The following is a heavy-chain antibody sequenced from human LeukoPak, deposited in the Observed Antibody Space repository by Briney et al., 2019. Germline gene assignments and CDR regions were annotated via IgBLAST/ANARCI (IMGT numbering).Heavy chain of an antibody. CDR1: GFTFGDYA. V-gene: IGHV3-49*03. D-gene: IGHD3-10*01. CDR3: TRLLYGSGSRYYFDY. Sequence: GGSLRLSCTASGFTFGDYAMSWFRQAPGKGLEWVGFIRSKAYGGTTEYAASVKGRFTISRDDPKSIAYLQMNSLKTEDTAVYYCTRLLYGSGSRYYFDYWGQGTLVTVSS. J-gene: IGHJ4*02. CDR2: IRSKAYGGTT.